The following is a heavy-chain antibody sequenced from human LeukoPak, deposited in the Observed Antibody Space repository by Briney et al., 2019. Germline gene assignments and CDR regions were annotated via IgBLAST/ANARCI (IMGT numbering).Heavy chain of an antibody. Sequence: ASVKVSCKASGYTFTDYYIHWVRQAPGQRLEWMGWINSNSGGTNCAQKFQGRVTMTRDTSISTAYIELSRLTSDDTAVYYCVRQISSYWGQGTLVTVSS. J-gene: IGHJ4*02. CDR2: INSNSGGT. CDR3: VRQISSY. V-gene: IGHV1-2*02. D-gene: IGHD2/OR15-2a*01. CDR1: GYTFTDYY.